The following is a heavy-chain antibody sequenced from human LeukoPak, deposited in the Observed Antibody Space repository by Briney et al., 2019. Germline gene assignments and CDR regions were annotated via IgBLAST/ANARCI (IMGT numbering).Heavy chain of an antibody. D-gene: IGHD3-22*01. CDR2: IIPILGIA. J-gene: IGHJ4*02. V-gene: IGHV1-69*04. Sequence: SVKVSCKASGGTFSSYAISWVRQAPGQGLEWMGRIIPILGIANYAQKFQGRVTITADKSTSTAYMELSSLRSEDTAVYYCARMGNYYDSSGYFNYWGQGTLVTVSS. CDR3: ARMGNYYDSSGYFNY. CDR1: GGTFSSYA.